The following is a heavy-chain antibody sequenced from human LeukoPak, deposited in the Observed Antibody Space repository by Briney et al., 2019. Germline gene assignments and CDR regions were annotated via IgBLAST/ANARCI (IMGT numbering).Heavy chain of an antibody. CDR2: INSDGIST. CDR1: GFTFSNYW. J-gene: IGHJ4*02. Sequence: GGSLRLSCAASGFTFSNYWMHWVRQAPGKGLVWVSRINSDGISTGYADSVKGRFTVSRDNAKKTLYLQMNSLRAEDTAVYYCARDVGNFVYWGQGTLVTVSS. V-gene: IGHV3-74*01. CDR3: ARDVGNFVY.